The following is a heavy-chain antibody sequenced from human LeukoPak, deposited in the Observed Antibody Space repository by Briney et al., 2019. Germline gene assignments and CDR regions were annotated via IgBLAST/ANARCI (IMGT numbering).Heavy chain of an antibody. D-gene: IGHD5-18*01. V-gene: IGHV3-23*01. CDR2: IIGSGGST. CDR1: GFTFSSYA. CDR3: AKYSYNHGAFDY. J-gene: IGHJ4*02. Sequence: GGSLRLSCAASGFTFSSYAMSWVRQAPGEGLGCVSAIIGSGGSTYYADSVKGRFTISRDNSKNTLYLQMNSLRAEDTAVYYCAKYSYNHGAFDYWGQGTLVTVSS.